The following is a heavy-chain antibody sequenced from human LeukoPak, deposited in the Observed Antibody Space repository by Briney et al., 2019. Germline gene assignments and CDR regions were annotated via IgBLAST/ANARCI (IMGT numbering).Heavy chain of an antibody. J-gene: IGHJ4*02. V-gene: IGHV1-46*01. CDR3: AREKSLDCSGGSCETALFDY. D-gene: IGHD2-15*01. CDR2: INPSGGGT. CDR1: GYTFTSYY. Sequence: ASVKVSCKASGYTFTSYYMHWVRQAPGQGLEWMGIINPSGGGTSYAQKFQGRDTMTRDTSTSTVYMAMGSMRSEDTAVYYCAREKSLDCSGGSCETALFDYWGQGTLVTVSS.